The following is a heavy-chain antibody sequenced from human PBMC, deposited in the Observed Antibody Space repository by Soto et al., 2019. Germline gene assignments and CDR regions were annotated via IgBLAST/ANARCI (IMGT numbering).Heavy chain of an antibody. D-gene: IGHD2-21*02. CDR3: ARPLRPVVVTATRNNDAFDI. CDR1: GYSFTSYW. CDR2: IYPGDSDT. V-gene: IGHV5-51*01. J-gene: IGHJ3*02. Sequence: GESLKISCKGSGYSFTSYWIGWVRQMPGKGLEWMGIIYPGDSDTRYSPSFQGQVTSSADKSISTAYLQWSSLKASDTAMYYCARPLRPVVVTATRNNDAFDIWGQGTMVTVSS.